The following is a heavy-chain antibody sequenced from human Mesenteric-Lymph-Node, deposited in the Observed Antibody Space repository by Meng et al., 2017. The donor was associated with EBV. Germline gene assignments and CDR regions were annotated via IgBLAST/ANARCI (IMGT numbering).Heavy chain of an antibody. V-gene: IGHV3-33*01. D-gene: IGHD4-23*01. CDR1: GFSFSSNG. CDR3: ARDWSSGNSAFYDY. Sequence: QGRLGEGRGGGVQPGTSLRLSCAASGFSFSSNGMHRVHQAPGNGLERVAVIWFDGRKKYYADTVEGRFTISRDNSKNTLYLQMNSLRAEDTAVYYCARDWSSGNSAFYDYWGQGTLVTVSS. J-gene: IGHJ4*02. CDR2: IWFDGRKK.